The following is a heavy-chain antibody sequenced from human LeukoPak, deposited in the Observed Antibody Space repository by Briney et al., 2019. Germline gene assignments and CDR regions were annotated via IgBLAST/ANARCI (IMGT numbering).Heavy chain of an antibody. CDR3: ARLYSSSWFEGFDY. Sequence: PSETLSLTCTVSGYSISSGYYWGWIRQPPGKGLEWIGSIYHSGGTYYNPSLKSRVTISVDTSKNQFSLKLSSVTAADTAVYYCARLYSSSWFEGFDYWGQGTLVTVSS. CDR2: IYHSGGT. J-gene: IGHJ4*02. D-gene: IGHD6-13*01. CDR1: GYSISSGYY. V-gene: IGHV4-38-2*02.